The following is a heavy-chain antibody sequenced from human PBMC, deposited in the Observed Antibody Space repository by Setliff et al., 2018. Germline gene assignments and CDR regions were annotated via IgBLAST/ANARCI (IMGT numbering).Heavy chain of an antibody. CDR2: IYTTGST. CDR3: ARVRIVPYCMDV. D-gene: IGHD2-15*01. V-gene: IGHV4-4*07. J-gene: IGHJ6*03. Sequence: SETLSLTCTVSGSSIGSYYWTWIRQPAGRGLEWIGRIYTTGSTNFNPSLNSRVTMSLDKSKNQFSLKLSSVTAADSAVYFCARVRIVPYCMDVWGKGTTVTVSS. CDR1: GSSIGSYY.